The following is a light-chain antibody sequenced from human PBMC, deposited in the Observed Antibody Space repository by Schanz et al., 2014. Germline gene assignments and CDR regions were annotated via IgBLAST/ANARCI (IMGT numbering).Light chain of an antibody. CDR1: SSDVGGYNY. Sequence: QSALTQPASVSGSPGQSITISCTGTSSDVGGYNYVSWYQHHPGKAPKLMIYDVSNRPSGVSNRFSGSKSGNTASLTISGLQAEDEADYYCSSYTSSTTLVFGGGTKLTV. CDR3: SSYTSSTTLV. J-gene: IGLJ3*02. V-gene: IGLV2-14*03. CDR2: DVS.